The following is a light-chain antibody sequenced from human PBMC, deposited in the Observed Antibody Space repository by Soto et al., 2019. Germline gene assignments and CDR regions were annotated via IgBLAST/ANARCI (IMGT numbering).Light chain of an antibody. V-gene: IGKV1-9*01. CDR3: QQVNTSPRT. CDR1: QGINTY. Sequence: DIQLTQSPSFLSASVGDRVTITCRASQGINTYLAWYQQKPGKAPKLLIYSASILQSGVPSRFSGSGSGTEFTLTISSLQPEDIAAYYCQQVNTSPRTFGQGTKVEIK. J-gene: IGKJ1*01. CDR2: SAS.